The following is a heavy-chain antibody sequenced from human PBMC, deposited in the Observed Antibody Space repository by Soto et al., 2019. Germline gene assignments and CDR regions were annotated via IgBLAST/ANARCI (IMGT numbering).Heavy chain of an antibody. CDR2: ISYDGSNK. J-gene: IGHJ6*02. V-gene: IGHV3-30*18. D-gene: IGHD6-6*01. CDR3: AKSYLPIAARPYYYYYGMDV. CDR1: GFTFSSYG. Sequence: HPGGSLRLSCAASGFTFSSYGMHWVRQAPGKGLEWVAVISYDGSNKYYADSVKGRFTISRDNSKNTLYLQMNSLRAEDTAVYYCAKSYLPIAARPYYYYYGMDVWGQGTTVTVSS.